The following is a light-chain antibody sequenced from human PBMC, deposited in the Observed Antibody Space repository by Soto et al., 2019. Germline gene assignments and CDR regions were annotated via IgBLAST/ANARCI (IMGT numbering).Light chain of an antibody. J-gene: IGLJ2*01. CDR3: SSYTSSDTLV. CDR1: SSDVGGYNY. Sequence: QSVLTQFASVSGSPGQSITISCTGTSSDVGGYNYVSWYQQHPGKAPKLMIYDVSLRPSGVSNRFSGSKSGNTASLTISGLQAEDEADYYCSSYTSSDTLVFGGGTKVTVL. CDR2: DVS. V-gene: IGLV2-14*03.